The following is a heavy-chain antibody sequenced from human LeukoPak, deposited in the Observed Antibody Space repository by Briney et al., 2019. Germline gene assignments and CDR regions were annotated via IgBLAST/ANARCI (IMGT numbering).Heavy chain of an antibody. Sequence: GGSLRLSCGASGFTVSSNYMSWVRQAPGKGLEWVSVIYSGGSTYYADSVKGRFTISRDNSKNTLYLQMNSLRAEDTAVYYCARVKQWLVRVGWFDPWGQGTLVTVSS. V-gene: IGHV3-66*02. J-gene: IGHJ5*02. D-gene: IGHD6-19*01. CDR3: ARVKQWLVRVGWFDP. CDR1: GFTVSSNY. CDR2: IYSGGST.